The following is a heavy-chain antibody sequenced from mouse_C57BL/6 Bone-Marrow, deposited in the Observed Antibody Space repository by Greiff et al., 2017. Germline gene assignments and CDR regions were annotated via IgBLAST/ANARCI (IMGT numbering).Heavy chain of an antibody. CDR2: IYPGDGDT. D-gene: IGHD2-1*01. J-gene: IGHJ2*01. V-gene: IGHV1-82*01. CDR1: GYAFSSSW. CDR3: VREADYGNYYFDY. Sequence: VQLQQSGPELVKPGASVKISCKASGYAFSSSWMNWVKQRPGKGLEGIGRIYPGDGDTNYNGKFKGKATLTEAKSSSTAYMQLSSLTSEDAAVYICVREADYGNYYFDYWGQGTTLTVSS.